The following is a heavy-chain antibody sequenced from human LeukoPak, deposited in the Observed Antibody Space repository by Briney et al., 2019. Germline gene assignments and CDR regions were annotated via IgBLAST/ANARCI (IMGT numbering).Heavy chain of an antibody. Sequence: AAVKVSFKASGYTFSGYGIAWVRQAPGQGLEWMGWISAHNGNTYHTQNFQGRVTITTDTSTSKAYMELRSLRSDDTAMYYCARSAGDYGDYALYFLHWGQGTLVTVSS. V-gene: IGHV1-18*01. J-gene: IGHJ1*01. CDR2: ISAHNGNT. CDR3: ARSAGDYGDYALYFLH. CDR1: GYTFSGYG. D-gene: IGHD4-17*01.